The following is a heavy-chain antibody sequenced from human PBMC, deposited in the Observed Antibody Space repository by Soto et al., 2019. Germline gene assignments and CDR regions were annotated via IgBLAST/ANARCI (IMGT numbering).Heavy chain of an antibody. V-gene: IGHV1-69*13. CDR1: GGTFSSYA. CDR3: ARDFGDITMVRGVISTYGMDV. J-gene: IGHJ6*02. Sequence: SVKVSCKASGGTFSSYAISWVRQAPGQGLEWMGGIIPIFGTANYAQKFQGRVTITADESTSTAYMELSSLRSEDTAVYYCARDFGDITMVRGVISTYGMDVWGQGTTVTVSS. CDR2: IIPIFGTA. D-gene: IGHD3-10*01.